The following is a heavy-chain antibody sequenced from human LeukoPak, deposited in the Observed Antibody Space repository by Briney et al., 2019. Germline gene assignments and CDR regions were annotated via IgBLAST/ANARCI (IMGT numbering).Heavy chain of an antibody. D-gene: IGHD1-14*01. CDR3: ARLPLYTAFDY. CDR1: GFTFSNYN. CDR2: ISSSSTTI. Sequence: GESLRLSCAASGFTFSNYNMNWVRQAPGKGLEWVSYISSSSTTIYYADSVKGRFTISRDNAKNSLYLQMNSLRAEDTAVYYCARLPLYTAFDYWGQGTLVTVSS. V-gene: IGHV3-48*01. J-gene: IGHJ4*02.